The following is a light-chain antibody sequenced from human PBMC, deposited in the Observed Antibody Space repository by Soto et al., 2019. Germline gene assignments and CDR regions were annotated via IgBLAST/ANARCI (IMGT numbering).Light chain of an antibody. V-gene: IGKV3-15*01. J-gene: IGKJ1*01. Sequence: EIVMTQSPATLSVSPGERATLSCRASQSVGSNLAWYQQKPGQAPRLLIYGASTRATGIPARFSGSRSGTEFTLTISSLQSEDFAIYFCQQYNNWPPDRTFGQGTKVEIK. CDR3: QQYNNWPPDRT. CDR2: GAS. CDR1: QSVGSN.